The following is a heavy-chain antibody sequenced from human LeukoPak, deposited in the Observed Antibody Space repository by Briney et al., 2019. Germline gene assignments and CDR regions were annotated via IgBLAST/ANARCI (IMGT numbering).Heavy chain of an antibody. CDR3: ARSIIATRSKFDY. D-gene: IGHD1/OR15-1a*01. J-gene: IGHJ4*02. V-gene: IGHV4-59*08. Sequence: PPETLSLTCTVSGGXISSYYWSWIRQPPGKGLEWIGYIYYSGSTNYNPSLKSRVTISVDTSKNQFSLKLSSVTAADTAVYYCARSIIATRSKFDYWGQGNVVTVSS. CDR1: GGXISSYY. CDR2: IYYSGST.